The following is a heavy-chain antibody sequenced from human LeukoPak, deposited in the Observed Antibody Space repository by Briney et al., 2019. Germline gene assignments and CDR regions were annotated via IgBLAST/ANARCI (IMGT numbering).Heavy chain of an antibody. D-gene: IGHD2-2*03. CDR2: IGGSGTRT. V-gene: IGHV3-23*01. CDR3: AKHSGWILFDD. Sequence: GGSLRLSCAASGFTFSSYDMTWVRQAPGKGLEWVSGIGGSGTRTYYADSVKGRFTISRDNSKNTLYLQMNSLRDEDTAVYYCAKHSGWILFDDWGQGTLVTVSS. J-gene: IGHJ4*02. CDR1: GFTFSSYD.